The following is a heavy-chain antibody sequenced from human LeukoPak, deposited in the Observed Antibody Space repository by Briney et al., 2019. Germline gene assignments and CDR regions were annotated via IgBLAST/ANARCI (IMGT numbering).Heavy chain of an antibody. CDR1: GYSISSGYY. J-gene: IGHJ1*01. D-gene: IGHD3/OR15-3a*01. CDR2: FYPSGSP. Sequence: SETLSLTCTVSGYSISSGYYWGWIRQPPGKGLEWIGSFYPSGSPYYNPSLKSRATISVNTPKNQFSLKLSSVTAPDPAVYSFARQTGSGLFILPRGQGTLVTVSS. V-gene: IGHV4-38-2*02. CDR3: ARQTGSGLFILP.